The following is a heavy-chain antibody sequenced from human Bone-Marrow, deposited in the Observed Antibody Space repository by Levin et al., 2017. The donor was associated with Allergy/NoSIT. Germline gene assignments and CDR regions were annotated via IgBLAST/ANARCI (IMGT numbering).Heavy chain of an antibody. Sequence: GESLKISCATSGFTFSSHGLFWVRQAPGKGLEWISYISDSGYSTNYANSVKGRFTIARDNARSSLHLEMSSLRPEDTAVYYCARGHESYMGILDYWGQGSPVTVSS. CDR1: GFTFSSHG. CDR2: ISDSGYST. V-gene: IGHV3-48*01. D-gene: IGHD3-10*01. CDR3: ARGHESYMGILDY. J-gene: IGHJ4*02.